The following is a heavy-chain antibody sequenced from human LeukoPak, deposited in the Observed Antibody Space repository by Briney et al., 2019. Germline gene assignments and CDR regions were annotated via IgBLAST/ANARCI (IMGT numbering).Heavy chain of an antibody. J-gene: IGHJ4*02. V-gene: IGHV3-74*03. Sequence: GGSLRLSCAASGFTFRNHWMHWVRQTPGKGLVWVSRISSDGSSTTYADSVKGRFTISRDNAKNTLYLQMNNLSAEDTAMYYCARDQRVTGRPDIDYWGQGTLVIVSS. CDR3: ARDQRVTGRPDIDY. CDR2: ISSDGSST. CDR1: GFTFRNHW. D-gene: IGHD6-6*01.